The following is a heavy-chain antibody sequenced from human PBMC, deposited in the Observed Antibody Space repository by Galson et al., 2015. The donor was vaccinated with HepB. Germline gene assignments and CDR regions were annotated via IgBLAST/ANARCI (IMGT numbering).Heavy chain of an antibody. J-gene: IGHJ4*02. Sequence: SVKVSCKASGYTFTSYYMHWVRQAPGQGLEWMGIIDPSGGSTSYAQKFQGRVTMTRDTSTSTAYMELSSLRSEDTAVYYCARVTSDYGGNQDYWGQGTLVTVSS. CDR1: GYTFTSYY. V-gene: IGHV1-46*01. CDR2: IDPSGGST. CDR3: ARVTSDYGGNQDY. D-gene: IGHD4-23*01.